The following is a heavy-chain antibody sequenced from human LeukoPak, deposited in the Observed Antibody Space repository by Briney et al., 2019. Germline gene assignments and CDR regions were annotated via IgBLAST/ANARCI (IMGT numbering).Heavy chain of an antibody. J-gene: IGHJ4*02. D-gene: IGHD4-17*01. CDR1: GFTFSSYA. CDR3: ARINRDDHGDYASDY. Sequence: GGSLRLSCAVPGFTFSSYAMHWVRQAPGKGLEYVSAISGNGRSTFYANSVKGRFTISRDNSKNTLYLQMGSLRPEDMAVYYCARINRDDHGDYASDYWGQGTLVTVSS. V-gene: IGHV3-64*01. CDR2: ISGNGRST.